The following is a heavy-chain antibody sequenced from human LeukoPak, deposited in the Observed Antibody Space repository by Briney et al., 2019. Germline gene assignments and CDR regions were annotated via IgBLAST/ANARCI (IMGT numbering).Heavy chain of an antibody. CDR1: GFTFSSYA. V-gene: IGHV3-23*01. CDR2: ISGSGGST. D-gene: IGHD3-9*01. CDR3: AKDSRRLRYFDWLNTDAFDI. J-gene: IGHJ3*02. Sequence: GGSLRLSCAASGFTFSSYAMSWVRQAPGKGREWVSAISGSGGSTYYADSVKGRFTISRDNSKNTLYLQMNSLRAEDTAVYYCAKDSRRLRYFDWLNTDAFDIWGQGTMVTVSS.